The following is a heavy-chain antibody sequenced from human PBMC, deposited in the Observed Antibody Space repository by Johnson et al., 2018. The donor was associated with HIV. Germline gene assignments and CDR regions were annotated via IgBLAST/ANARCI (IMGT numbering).Heavy chain of an antibody. CDR1: GFTFSSYG. Sequence: VQLVESGGGVVQPGRSLRLSCAASGFTFSSYGMHWVRQAPGKGLEWVAVIWYDGSNKYYADSVKGRFTISRDNSKNTLYRQMNSLRAEDTAVSYCAGGSYNDAFDIWGQGTMVTVSS. J-gene: IGHJ3*02. CDR3: AGGSYNDAFDI. CDR2: IWYDGSNK. D-gene: IGHD1-26*01. V-gene: IGHV3-33*01.